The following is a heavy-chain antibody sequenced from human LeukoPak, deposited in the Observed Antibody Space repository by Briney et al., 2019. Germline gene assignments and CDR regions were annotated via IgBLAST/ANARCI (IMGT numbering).Heavy chain of an antibody. V-gene: IGHV3-74*01. CDR2: INSDGSWT. CDR3: AREGLYCSNGVCFRAAFDS. J-gene: IGHJ4*02. Sequence: GGSLRLSCAASGNYWMHWVRQAPGKGLVWVSHINSDGSWTSYADSVKGRFTISRDNAKNTLCLQMNSLRAEDTAVYYCAREGLYCSNGVCFRAAFDSWGQGTLATVSS. D-gene: IGHD2-8*01. CDR1: GNYW.